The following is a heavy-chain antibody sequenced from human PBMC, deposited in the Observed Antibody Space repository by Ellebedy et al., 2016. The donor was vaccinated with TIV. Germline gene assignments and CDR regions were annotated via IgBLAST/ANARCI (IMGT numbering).Heavy chain of an antibody. D-gene: IGHD3-10*01. CDR3: AKDRGNYGGAPYNGMDV. J-gene: IGHJ6*02. CDR2: IKEDGSEK. V-gene: IGHV3-7*01. CDR1: GFTFSTNW. Sequence: GESLKISCAASGFTFSTNWMTWVRQAPGKGLEWVANIKEDGSEKNYVDSVKGRFTISRDNAKNSLFLQMNSLRAEDTAVHYCAKDRGNYGGAPYNGMDVWGQGTTVIVSS.